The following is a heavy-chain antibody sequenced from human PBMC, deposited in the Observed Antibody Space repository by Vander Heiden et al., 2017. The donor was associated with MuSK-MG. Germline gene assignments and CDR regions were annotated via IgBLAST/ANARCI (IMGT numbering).Heavy chain of an antibody. J-gene: IGHJ6*02. CDR1: GFSLSTSGMC. CDR3: ARIPYYDSSGDYGYYYYYGMDV. Sequence: QVTLRESGPALVNPTQTLTLTCTFSGFSLSTSGMCVSWIRQPPGKALEWLALIDWDDDKYYSTSLKTRLTISKDTSKNQVVLTMTNMDTVDTATYYCARIPYYDSSGDYGYYYYYGMDVWGQGTTVTVSS. CDR2: IDWDDDK. V-gene: IGHV2-70*01. D-gene: IGHD3-22*01.